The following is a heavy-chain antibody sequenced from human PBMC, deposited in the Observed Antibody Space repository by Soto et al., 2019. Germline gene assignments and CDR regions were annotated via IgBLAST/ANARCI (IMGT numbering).Heavy chain of an antibody. Sequence: GGSLRLSCEGSGFTFRRYAMHWVRQAPGKGLDWVAVISADGGLEFYADSVKGRFAISRDNYKNTLYLQMNSLRAEDAAIYYCAKMREQVPSAPGAPAIWGQRSLV. J-gene: IGHJ4*03. D-gene: IGHD1-1*01. CDR3: AKMREQVPSAPGAPAI. CDR1: GFTFRRYA. V-gene: IGHV3-30*18. CDR2: ISADGGLE.